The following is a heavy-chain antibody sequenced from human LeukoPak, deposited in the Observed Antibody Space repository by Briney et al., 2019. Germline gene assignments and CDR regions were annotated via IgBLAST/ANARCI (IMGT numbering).Heavy chain of an antibody. D-gene: IGHD1-26*01. V-gene: IGHV3-30*03. CDR2: TSADESIK. CDR1: GFPLTDYV. CDR3: ARDPFLGGPDFLDY. Sequence: GGSLRLSCTVSGFPLTDYVIHWVRQAPGKGLEWVAVTSADESIKSYSDSVRGRFTISRDNFKNILYLQMDSLGLEDTAVYFCARDPFLGGPDFLDYWGRGTLVTVSS. J-gene: IGHJ4*02.